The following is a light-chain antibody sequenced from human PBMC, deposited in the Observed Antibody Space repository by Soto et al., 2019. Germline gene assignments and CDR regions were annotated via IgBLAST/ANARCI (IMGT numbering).Light chain of an antibody. V-gene: IGLV1-44*01. CDR2: SDN. J-gene: IGLJ3*02. CDR3: ATWDDSVNAWV. Sequence: QSVLTQPPSASETPGQRVTISCSGSSSNIGGNSVNWYQQLPGTAPKLLIYSDNKRPSGVPDRFSGSKSGNSASLAISGLQSEDGANYFCATWDDSVNAWVFGGGTKVTVL. CDR1: SSNIGGNS.